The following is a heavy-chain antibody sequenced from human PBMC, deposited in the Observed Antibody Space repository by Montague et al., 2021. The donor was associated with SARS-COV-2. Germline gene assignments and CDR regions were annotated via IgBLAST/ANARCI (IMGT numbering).Heavy chain of an antibody. D-gene: IGHD6-13*01. CDR3: AKDRQLVGDDAFDI. CDR1: GFTFSSYA. J-gene: IGHJ3*02. V-gene: IGHV3-23*01. Sequence: SLRLSCAASGFTFSSYAMSWVRQAPGKGLKWVSTISISDGNTYYXDSVRGRFTISRDKSKNTLYLQMNSLRAEDTAVYYCAKDRQLVGDDAFDIWGQGTMVTASS. CDR2: ISISDGNT.